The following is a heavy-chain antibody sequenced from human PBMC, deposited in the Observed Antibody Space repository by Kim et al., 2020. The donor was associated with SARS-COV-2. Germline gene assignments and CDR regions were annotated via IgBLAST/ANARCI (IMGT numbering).Heavy chain of an antibody. V-gene: IGHV3-21*01. CDR3: ASSLSGSGWYYLWY. Sequence: ADSVKGRFTISRDNAKNSLYLQMNSLRAEDTAVYYCASSLSGSGWYYLWYWGQGTLVTVSS. D-gene: IGHD6-19*01. J-gene: IGHJ4*02.